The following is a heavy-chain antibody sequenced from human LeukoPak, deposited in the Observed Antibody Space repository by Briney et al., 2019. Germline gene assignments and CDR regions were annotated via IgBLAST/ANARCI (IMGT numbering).Heavy chain of an antibody. CDR3: ARGVRGSFDY. Sequence: GGSLRLSCAASGFTFSSYWMHWVRQAPGEGLVWVSRINSDGSSTSYADSVKGRFTISRDNAKNTLYLQMNSLRAEDTAVYYCARGVRGSFDYWGQGTLVTVSS. V-gene: IGHV3-74*01. CDR2: INSDGSST. D-gene: IGHD3-10*01. J-gene: IGHJ4*02. CDR1: GFTFSSYW.